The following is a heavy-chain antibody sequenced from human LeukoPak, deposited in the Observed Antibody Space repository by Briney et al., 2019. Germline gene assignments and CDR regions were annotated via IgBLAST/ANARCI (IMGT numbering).Heavy chain of an antibody. V-gene: IGHV1-2*02. Sequence: ASVKVSCKASGYTFTGYYMHWVRQAPGQGLEWMGWINPNSGGTNYAQKLQGRVTMTTDTSTSTAYMELRSLRSDDTAVYYCARGDITFGGVIVPTLNWFDPWGQGTLVTVSS. CDR3: ARGDITFGGVIVPTLNWFDP. CDR2: INPNSGGT. D-gene: IGHD3-16*02. CDR1: GYTFTGYY. J-gene: IGHJ5*02.